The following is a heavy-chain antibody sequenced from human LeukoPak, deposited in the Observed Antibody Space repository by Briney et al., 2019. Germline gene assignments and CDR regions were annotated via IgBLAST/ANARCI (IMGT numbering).Heavy chain of an antibody. J-gene: IGHJ4*02. V-gene: IGHV7-4-1*02. CDR3: ARNPYDYVWGSYRHDFDY. CDR2: INTNTGNP. CDR1: GYTFTSYA. D-gene: IGHD3-16*02. Sequence: ASVKVSCKASGYTFTSYAMNWVRQAPGQGLEWMGWINTNTGNPTYAQGFTGRFVFSLDTSVSTAYRQISSLKAEDTAVYYCARNPYDYVWGSYRHDFDYWGQGTLVTVSS.